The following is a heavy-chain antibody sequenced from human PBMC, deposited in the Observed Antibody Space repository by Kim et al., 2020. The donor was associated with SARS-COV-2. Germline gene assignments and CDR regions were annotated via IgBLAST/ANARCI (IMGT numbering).Heavy chain of an antibody. CDR1: GYSFTSYW. CDR3: ARPANCSSTSCYRYYYYGMDV. CDR2: IYPGDSDT. V-gene: IGHV5-51*01. D-gene: IGHD2-2*01. Sequence: GESLKISCKGSGYSFTSYWIGWVRQMPGKGLEWMGIIYPGDSDTRYSPSFQGQVTISADKSISTAYLQWSSLKASDTAMYYCARPANCSSTSCYRYYYYGMDVWCQGTTVTVSS. J-gene: IGHJ6*02.